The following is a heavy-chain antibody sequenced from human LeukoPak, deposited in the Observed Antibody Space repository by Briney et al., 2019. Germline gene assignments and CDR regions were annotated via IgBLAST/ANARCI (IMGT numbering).Heavy chain of an antibody. CDR2: IYYSGST. Sequence: SETLSLTCTVSGGSISRNYGSWIRQPPGKGLEWIGYIYYSGSTSYNPSLKSRVTISVDTSKNQFSLKLSSVTAADTAVYYCARVYSSGWYVDYWGQGTLVTVSS. V-gene: IGHV4-59*08. CDR1: GGSISRNY. J-gene: IGHJ4*02. D-gene: IGHD6-19*01. CDR3: ARVYSSGWYVDY.